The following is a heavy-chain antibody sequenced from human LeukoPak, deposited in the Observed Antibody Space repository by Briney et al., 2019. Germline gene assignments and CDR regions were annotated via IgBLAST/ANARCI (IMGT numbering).Heavy chain of an antibody. J-gene: IGHJ4*02. V-gene: IGHV3-33*01. CDR1: GFTFSSYG. CDR3: ARAVGDYGDYVLDY. CDR2: IWYDGSNK. Sequence: GRSLRLSCAASGFTFSSYGMHWVRQAPGKGLEWVAVIWYDGSNKYYADSVKGRITISRDNSKNTLYLQMNSLRAEDTAVYYCARAVGDYGDYVLDYWGQGTLVTVSS. D-gene: IGHD4-17*01.